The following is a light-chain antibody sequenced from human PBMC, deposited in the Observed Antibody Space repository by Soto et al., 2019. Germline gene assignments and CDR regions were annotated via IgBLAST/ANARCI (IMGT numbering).Light chain of an antibody. V-gene: IGKV1-5*01. CDR3: QQYNSYPWT. Sequence: DIQMTQSPSTLSASVGDRATITCRASQSISSWLAWYQQKPVKAPKLLIYDASSLESGVPSRFSGSGSGTEFTLTISSLHPDDFATYYCQQYNSYPWTFGQGTKVEIK. CDR2: DAS. CDR1: QSISSW. J-gene: IGKJ1*01.